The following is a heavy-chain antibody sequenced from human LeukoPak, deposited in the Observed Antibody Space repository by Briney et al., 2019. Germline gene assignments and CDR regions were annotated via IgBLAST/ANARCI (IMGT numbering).Heavy chain of an antibody. Sequence: GGSLRLSCAASGFTFSSYSMNWVRQAPGKGLEWVSSISSSSSYIYYADSVKGRFTISRDNAKNSLYLQMNSLRAEDTAVYYCAKGAYSSGWGNDYWGQGTLVTVSS. CDR2: ISSSSSYI. CDR1: GFTFSSYS. D-gene: IGHD6-19*01. J-gene: IGHJ4*02. V-gene: IGHV3-21*01. CDR3: AKGAYSSGWGNDY.